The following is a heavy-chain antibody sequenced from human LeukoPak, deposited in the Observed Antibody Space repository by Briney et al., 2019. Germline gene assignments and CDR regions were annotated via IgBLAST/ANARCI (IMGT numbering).Heavy chain of an antibody. V-gene: IGHV3-53*01. J-gene: IGHJ4*02. D-gene: IGHD3-10*01. CDR3: ARDQGVGHYFDS. CDR1: GFTVSIGY. Sequence: GGSLRLSCAASGFTVSIGYMSWVRQAPGKGLEWVSAIYSGGTTQYADSVKGRFTISRDNSRNTLYFQMNSLRAEDTAVYYCARDQGVGHYFDSWGQGTLVTVSS. CDR2: IYSGGTT.